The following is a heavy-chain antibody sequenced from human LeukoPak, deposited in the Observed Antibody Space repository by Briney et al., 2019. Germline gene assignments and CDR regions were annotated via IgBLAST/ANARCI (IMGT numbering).Heavy chain of an antibody. CDR2: ISSSSSYI. D-gene: IGHD3-10*01. V-gene: IGHV3-21*04. CDR3: AKDFVWFGELSPNWFDP. Sequence: GGSLRLSCAASGFTFSSYSMNWVRQAPGKGLEWVSSISSSSSYIYYADSVKGRFTISRDNSKNTLYLQMNSLRAEDTAVYYCAKDFVWFGELSPNWFDPWGQGTLVTVSS. CDR1: GFTFSSYS. J-gene: IGHJ5*02.